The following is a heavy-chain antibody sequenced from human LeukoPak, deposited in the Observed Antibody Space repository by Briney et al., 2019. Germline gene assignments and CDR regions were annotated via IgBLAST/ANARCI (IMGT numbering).Heavy chain of an antibody. CDR2: IYSGGST. V-gene: IGHV3-53*01. CDR1: GFTVSSNY. CDR3: ARMARVDPFDY. Sequence: PGGSLRLSCAASGFTVSSNYMSWVRQAPGKGLEWVSVIYSGGSTYYADSVKGRFTISRDNSKDTLYLQMNSLRAEDTAVYYCARMARVDPFDYSGQGTLVSVSS. D-gene: IGHD5-24*01. J-gene: IGHJ4*02.